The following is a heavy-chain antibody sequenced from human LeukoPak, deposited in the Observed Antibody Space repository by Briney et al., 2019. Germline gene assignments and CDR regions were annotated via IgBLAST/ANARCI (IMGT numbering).Heavy chain of an antibody. J-gene: IGHJ6*03. V-gene: IGHV4-38-2*02. CDR3: ARDAYTGIAAAGSGYYYMDV. D-gene: IGHD6-13*01. CDR2: IYHSGDT. Sequence: SETLSLTCAVSGYSISSGYYWDWIRQPPGKGLEWIGSIYHSGDTYYNPSLKSRVTISVDTSKNQFSLKLRSVTAADTAVYYCARDAYTGIAAAGSGYYYMDVWGKGTTVTVSS. CDR1: GYSISSGYY.